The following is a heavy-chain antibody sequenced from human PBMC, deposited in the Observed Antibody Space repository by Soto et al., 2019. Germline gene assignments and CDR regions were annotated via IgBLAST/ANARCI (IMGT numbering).Heavy chain of an antibody. J-gene: IGHJ4*02. D-gene: IGHD1-26*01. Sequence: EVQLLESGGDLVQPGGSLILSCEASGFTFGFYAMTWVRQAPGKGLDWVSTISATGGSTFYADSVKGRFTISRDNSKNTLYLQMNSLRAEDTAIYYCAKDLSIYYYFDFWGQGTLVTVSS. CDR1: GFTFGFYA. V-gene: IGHV3-23*01. CDR3: AKDLSIYYYFDF. CDR2: ISATGGST.